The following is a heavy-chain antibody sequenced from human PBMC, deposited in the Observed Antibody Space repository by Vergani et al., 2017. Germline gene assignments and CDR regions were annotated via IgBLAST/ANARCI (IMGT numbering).Heavy chain of an antibody. J-gene: IGHJ5*02. CDR1: GGSFSGYY. V-gene: IGHV4-34*01. CDR2: INHSGST. CDR3: ARVEGGGDIVVVPAAAKYNWFDP. D-gene: IGHD2-2*01. Sequence: QVQLQQWGAGLLKPSETLSLTCAVYGGSFSGYYWSWIRQPPGKGLEWSGEINHSGSTNYNPSLKSRVTILVDTSKNQFSLKRSSVTAADTAVYYCARVEGGGDIVVVPAAAKYNWFDPWGQGTLVTVSS.